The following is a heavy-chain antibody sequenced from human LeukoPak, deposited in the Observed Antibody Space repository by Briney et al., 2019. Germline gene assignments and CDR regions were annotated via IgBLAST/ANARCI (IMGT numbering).Heavy chain of an antibody. CDR2: ISSSGDST. V-gene: IGHV3-23*01. CDR3: AKGKYSSGWYSIVDS. Sequence: TGGSLRLSCAASGFAFSSYAMSWVRRAPGRGLDWAPAISSSGDSTYYADSVKGRFTISRDNSKNTLYLLMNSLRAEDTAVYYCAKGKYSSGWYSIVDSWGQGTLVTVSS. D-gene: IGHD6-19*01. J-gene: IGHJ4*02. CDR1: GFAFSSYA.